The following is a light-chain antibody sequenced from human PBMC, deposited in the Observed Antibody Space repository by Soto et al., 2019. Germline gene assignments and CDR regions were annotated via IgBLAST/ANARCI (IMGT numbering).Light chain of an antibody. J-gene: IGKJ3*01. CDR2: KAS. CDR1: QSIKNW. CDR3: QQYNSYSQFT. V-gene: IGKV1-5*03. Sequence: DIQMSHSPSTLSASVGDRVTITCRASQSIKNWLAWYQQKPGEAPKLLIYKASTLESGVPSRFSGSGSGTEFTLTISCLKPDDVATYYCQQYNSYSQFTFGPGTKVDIK.